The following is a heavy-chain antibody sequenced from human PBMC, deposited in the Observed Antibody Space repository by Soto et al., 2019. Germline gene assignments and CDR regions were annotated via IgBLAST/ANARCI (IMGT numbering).Heavy chain of an antibody. V-gene: IGHV4-31*03. CDR3: ARADWSGWIDY. J-gene: IGHJ4*01. D-gene: IGHD6-19*01. CDR2: IYYSGNT. CDR1: GGSINNAGYY. Sequence: QVQLQESGPGLVKPSQTLSLTCTVSGGSINNAGYYWTWIRQHPRKGLEWIGYIYYSGNTFYNPSLKSRVSISVDPSKNQFSLNLTSVTAADTAVFYCARADWSGWIDYWGHGTLVTVSS.